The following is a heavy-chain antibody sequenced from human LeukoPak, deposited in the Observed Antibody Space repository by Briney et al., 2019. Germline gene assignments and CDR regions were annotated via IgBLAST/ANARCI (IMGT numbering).Heavy chain of an antibody. CDR1: GYTFTSYD. D-gene: IGHD2-15*01. J-gene: IGHJ4*02. CDR2: MNPNSGNT. CDR3: ARAGGLTYTFDY. V-gene: IGHV1-8*01. Sequence: ASVKVSCKASGYTFTSYDINWVRQATGQGLEWMGWMNPNSGNTGYAQKFQGRVTMTRNTSISTAYMELSSLRAEDTAVYYCARAGGLTYTFDYWGQGTLVTVSS.